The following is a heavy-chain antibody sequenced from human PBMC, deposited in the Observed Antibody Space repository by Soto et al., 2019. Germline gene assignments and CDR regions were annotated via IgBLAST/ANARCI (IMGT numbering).Heavy chain of an antibody. J-gene: IGHJ4*02. D-gene: IGHD6-19*01. CDR1: GFTFSSYA. V-gene: IGHV3-23*01. CDR3: AKGGPVAVAGTMAIDY. CDR2: ISGSGGST. Sequence: PGGSLRLACAASGFTFSSYAMSWVRQAPGKGLEWVSAISGSGGSTYYADSVKGRFTISRDNSKNTLYLQMNSLRAEDTAVYYCAKGGPVAVAGTMAIDYWGQGTLVTVSS.